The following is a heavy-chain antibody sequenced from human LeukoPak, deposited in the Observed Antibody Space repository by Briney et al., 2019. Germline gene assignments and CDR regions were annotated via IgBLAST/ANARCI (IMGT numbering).Heavy chain of an antibody. CDR2: IYHSGTV. Sequence: PSETLSLTCSVSGDSISSLYWNCIRQPPGKGLEWIGFIYHSGTVTYNPSLKSRGTMSVDTSKNQVSLKLTSVTAADTAVYYCAKSRLGTDTSTVHSFVYWGQGILVTVSS. CDR3: AKSRLGTDTSTVHSFVY. J-gene: IGHJ4*02. CDR1: GDSISSLY. V-gene: IGHV4-59*11. D-gene: IGHD4-11*01.